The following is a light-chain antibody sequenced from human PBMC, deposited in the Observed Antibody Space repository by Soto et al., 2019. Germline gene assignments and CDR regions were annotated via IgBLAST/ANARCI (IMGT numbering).Light chain of an antibody. CDR2: EAR. CDR3: SLYTSENTYV. Sequence: QSVLTQPASVSGSPGQSITISCTGTSSDVGGYNYVSWYQHHPGKAPKLIIYEARNRPSGVPDRFSGSKSGNTASLTISGLQAADEADYYCSLYTSENTYVFGTGTKLTVL. CDR1: SSDVGGYNY. J-gene: IGLJ1*01. V-gene: IGLV2-14*01.